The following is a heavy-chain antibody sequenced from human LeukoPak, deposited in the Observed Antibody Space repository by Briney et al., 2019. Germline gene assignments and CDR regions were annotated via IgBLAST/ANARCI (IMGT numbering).Heavy chain of an antibody. V-gene: IGHV4-39*07. CDR1: GGSISTSNYY. Sequence: SETLSLTCTVSGGSISTSNYYWGWIRQPPGKGLEWIGNIFYSGSTYYSPSLKSRVTISLDTSKNQFSLKLSSVTAADTAVYFCARGMAVAYDYNWFDPWGQGTLVTVSS. CDR3: ARGMAVAYDYNWFDP. CDR2: IFYSGST. J-gene: IGHJ5*02. D-gene: IGHD5-12*01.